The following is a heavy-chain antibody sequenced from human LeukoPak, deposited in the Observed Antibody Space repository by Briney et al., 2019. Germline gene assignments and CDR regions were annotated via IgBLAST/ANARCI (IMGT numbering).Heavy chain of an antibody. Sequence: QPGGSLRLSCAASGFTYSRYAMSWVRQAPGKGLEWVSAISGSGGSTYYAESVKGRFTISRDYSKNTLYLQMNILRAEDTAVYYCAKDLGDFTYYYGSGTYYSASDYWGQGTLVTVSS. CDR1: GFTYSRYA. CDR3: AKDLGDFTYYYGSGTYYSASDY. V-gene: IGHV3-23*01. D-gene: IGHD3-10*01. CDR2: ISGSGGST. J-gene: IGHJ4*02.